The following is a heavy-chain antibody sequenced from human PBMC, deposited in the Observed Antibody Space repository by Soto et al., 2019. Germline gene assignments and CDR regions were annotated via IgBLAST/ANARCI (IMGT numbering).Heavy chain of an antibody. Sequence: PSETLSLTCAVYGGSFSGYYWSWIRQPPGKGLEWIGEINHSGSTNYNPSLKSRVTISVDTSKNQFSLKLSSVTAADTAVYYCARGGLSYYYSYYGMDVWGQGTTVT. CDR2: INHSGST. CDR1: GGSFSGYY. J-gene: IGHJ6*02. CDR3: ARGGLSYYYSYYGMDV. V-gene: IGHV4-34*01.